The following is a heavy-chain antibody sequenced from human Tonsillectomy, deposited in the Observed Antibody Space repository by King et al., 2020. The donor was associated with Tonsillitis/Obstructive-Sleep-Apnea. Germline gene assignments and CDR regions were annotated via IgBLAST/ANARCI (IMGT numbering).Heavy chain of an antibody. CDR3: TRGDIVVVPAASGYFDY. Sequence: VQLVESGGGLVKPGRSLRLSCTASGFTFGDYAMSWFRQAPGKGLEWVGFIRSKAYGGTTEYAASVKGRLTISRDDSKSIAYLQMNSLKTEDTAVYYCTRGDIVVVPAASGYFDYWGQGTLVTVSS. J-gene: IGHJ4*02. D-gene: IGHD2-2*01. CDR1: GFTFGDYA. V-gene: IGHV3-49*05. CDR2: IRSKAYGGTT.